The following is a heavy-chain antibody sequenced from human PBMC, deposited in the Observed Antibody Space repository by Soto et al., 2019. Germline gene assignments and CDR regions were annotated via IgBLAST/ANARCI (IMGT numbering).Heavy chain of an antibody. CDR1: GGSSGGYS. CDR2: INHSGST. D-gene: IGHD5-18*01. J-gene: IGHJ4*02. Sequence: SETLSLTCAVYGGSSGGYSWSWIRQPPGKGLEWMGEINHSGSTNYNPSLKSRVTISVDTSKNQFSLKLSSVTAADTAVYYCARGPLVPAARRYSYGYGYWGQGTLVTVSS. CDR3: ARGPLVPAARRYSYGYGY. V-gene: IGHV4-34*01.